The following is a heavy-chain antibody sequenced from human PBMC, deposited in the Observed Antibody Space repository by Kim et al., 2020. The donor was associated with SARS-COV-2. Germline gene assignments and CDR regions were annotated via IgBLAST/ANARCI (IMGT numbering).Heavy chain of an antibody. CDR3: ASDYYDSSGYYYGMDV. CDR1: GGTFSSYA. Sequence: SVKVSCKASGGTFSSYAISWVRQAPGQGLEWMGRIIPILGIANYAQKFQGRVTITADKSTSTAYMELSSLRSEDTAVYYCASDYYDSSGYYYGMDVWGQGTTVTVSS. V-gene: IGHV1-69*04. J-gene: IGHJ6*02. D-gene: IGHD3-22*01. CDR2: IIPILGIA.